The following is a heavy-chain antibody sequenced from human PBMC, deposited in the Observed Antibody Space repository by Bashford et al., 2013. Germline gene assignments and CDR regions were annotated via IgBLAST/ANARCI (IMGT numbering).Heavy chain of an antibody. Sequence: SETLSLTCTVSGGSISSYYWSWIRQPPGKGLEWIGYIYYSGSTNYNPSLKSRVTISVDTSKNQFSLKLSSVTAADTAVYYCARDKSRRDGYNNRLYYYYGMDVWGQGXLVTVSS. J-gene: IGHJ6*02. V-gene: IGHV4-59*01. CDR1: GGSISSYY. D-gene: IGHD5-24*01. CDR2: IYYSGST. CDR3: ARDKSRRDGYNNRLYYYYGMDV.